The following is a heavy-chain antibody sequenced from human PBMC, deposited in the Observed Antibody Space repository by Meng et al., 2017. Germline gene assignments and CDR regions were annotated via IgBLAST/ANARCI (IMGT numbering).Heavy chain of an antibody. CDR1: GFTFSSYA. J-gene: IGHJ3*02. CDR2: ISGSGGST. V-gene: IGHV3-23*01. CDR3: AKDSPYYYGSGSWGYDAFDI. Sequence: GESLKISCAASGFTFSSYAMSWVRQAPGKGLEWVSAISGSGGSTYYEDSVKGRFTISKDNSKNTLYMQMNSLRAEDTAGYYCAKDSPYYYGSGSWGYDAFDIGGQGTMVTVSS. D-gene: IGHD3-10*01.